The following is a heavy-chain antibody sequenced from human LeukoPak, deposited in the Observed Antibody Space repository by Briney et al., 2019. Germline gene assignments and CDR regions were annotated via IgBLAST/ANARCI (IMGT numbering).Heavy chain of an antibody. CDR3: VSTKTLGYGGIDY. CDR1: GYSISSGYY. J-gene: IGHJ4*02. D-gene: IGHD4-23*01. Sequence: SETLSLTCTVSGYSISSGYYWGWIRRPPGKGLEWIGYIYHSGSTYYNPSLKSRVTISVDTSKNQFSLKLSSVTAADTAVYYCVSTKTLGYGGIDYWGQGTLVTVSS. V-gene: IGHV4-38-2*02. CDR2: IYHSGST.